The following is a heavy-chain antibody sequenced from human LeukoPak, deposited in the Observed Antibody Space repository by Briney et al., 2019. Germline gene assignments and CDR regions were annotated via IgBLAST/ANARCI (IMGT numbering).Heavy chain of an antibody. Sequence: PSETLSLTCTVSGGSISNYFWSWIRQPPGKGLEWIGYIFDSGGTNYNPSLKSRVTISVDTSKNQFSLKLSSVTAADTAVYYCARGSRIQTFDYWGQGTLVTVSS. D-gene: IGHD2-15*01. CDR2: IFDSGGT. J-gene: IGHJ4*02. CDR1: GGSISNYF. CDR3: ARGSRIQTFDY. V-gene: IGHV4-59*01.